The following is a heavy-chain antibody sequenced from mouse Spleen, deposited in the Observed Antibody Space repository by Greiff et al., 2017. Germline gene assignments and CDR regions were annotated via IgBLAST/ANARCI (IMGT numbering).Heavy chain of an antibody. CDR1: GFTFSSYA. J-gene: IGHJ4*01. D-gene: IGHD2-3*01. CDR2: INSNGGST. CDR3: ARHEDGYWDYAMDY. V-gene: IGHV5-6-2*01. Sequence: EVQGVESGGGLVKPGGSLKLSCAASGFTFSSYAMSWVRQTPEKRLEWVAAINSNGGSTYYPDTVKDRFTISRDNAKNTLYLQMSSLRSEDTALYYCARHEDGYWDYAMDYWGQGTSVTVSS.